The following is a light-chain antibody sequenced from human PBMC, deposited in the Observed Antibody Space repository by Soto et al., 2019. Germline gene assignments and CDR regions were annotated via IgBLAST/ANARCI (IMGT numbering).Light chain of an antibody. V-gene: IGKV3-15*01. Sequence: EIVMTQSPATLSLSPGERATLSCRASESIGGDLAWYQQKPGQAPRLLIFSTYNRATGVATRFSGSGSGTEFNLTITSLQSEDFAVYYCQQHRDWWTFGQGTRLEIK. CDR3: QQHRDWWT. J-gene: IGKJ2*01. CDR2: STY. CDR1: ESIGGD.